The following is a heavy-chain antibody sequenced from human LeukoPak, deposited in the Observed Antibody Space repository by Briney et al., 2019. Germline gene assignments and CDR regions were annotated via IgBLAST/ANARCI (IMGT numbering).Heavy chain of an antibody. CDR2: IYTSAST. J-gene: IGHJ4*02. CDR1: GGSISNYY. CDR3: GRDSGFWLY. D-gene: IGHD3-22*01. Sequence: PSETLSLTCTVSGGSISNYYWSWIRQPAGKGLEWIGRIYTSASTNYNPSLKSRVTLSVDASKNQFSLRLSSLTAADTAVYYCGRDSGFWLYWGQGTLVTVSS. V-gene: IGHV4-4*07.